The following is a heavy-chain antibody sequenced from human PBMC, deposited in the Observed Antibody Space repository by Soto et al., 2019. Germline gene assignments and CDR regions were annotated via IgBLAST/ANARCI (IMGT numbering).Heavy chain of an antibody. D-gene: IGHD3-22*01. J-gene: IGHJ4*02. Sequence: QLQLQESGPRLVKPSETLSLTCTVSGGSISSTNYFWGWIRQPPGKGLEWIGSIHYSGSTYYNPSLKSRLTVSVDTSKNQFSLKLTSVTAADTAVYYCARQRDYYDTSGDSYFDYWGQGTLVTVSS. CDR1: GGSISSTNYF. CDR2: IHYSGST. V-gene: IGHV4-39*01. CDR3: ARQRDYYDTSGDSYFDY.